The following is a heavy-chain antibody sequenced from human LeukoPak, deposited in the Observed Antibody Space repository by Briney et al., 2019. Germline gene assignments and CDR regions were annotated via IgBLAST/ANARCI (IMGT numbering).Heavy chain of an antibody. CDR2: IYHSGST. CDR3: ARDKQQLGVDY. Sequence: SETLSLTCTVSGGSISSGGYYWSWIRQPPGKGLEWIGYIYHSGSTYYNPSLKSRVTISVDRSKNQFSLKLSSVTAADTAVYYCARDKQQLGVDYWGQGTLVTVSS. CDR1: GGSISSGGYY. D-gene: IGHD6-13*01. J-gene: IGHJ4*02. V-gene: IGHV4-30-2*01.